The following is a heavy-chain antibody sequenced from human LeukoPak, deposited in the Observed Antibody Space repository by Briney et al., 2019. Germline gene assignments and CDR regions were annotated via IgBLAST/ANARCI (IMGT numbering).Heavy chain of an antibody. CDR3: ARGPYDSSGYYDFDY. V-gene: IGHV3-53*01. D-gene: IGHD3-22*01. CDR2: IDDSGGST. J-gene: IGHJ4*02. Sequence: GGSLRLSCAASGFTVSSNYMSWVRQAPGKGLEWVSIIDDSGGSTYYADSVKGRFTISRDNTKNTLYLQMNGLRAEDTAVYYCARGPYDSSGYYDFDYWGQGTLVTVSS. CDR1: GFTVSSNY.